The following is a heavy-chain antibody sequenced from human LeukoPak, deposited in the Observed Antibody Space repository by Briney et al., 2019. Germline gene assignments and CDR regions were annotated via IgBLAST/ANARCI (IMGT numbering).Heavy chain of an antibody. D-gene: IGHD2-2*02. CDR2: IKQDGSEK. CDR3: ASGLGYCNSTSCYNYYYYGMDV. J-gene: IGHJ6*04. CDR1: GFTFSSYW. Sequence: GGSLRLSCAASGFTFSSYWMSWVRQAPGKGLEWVANIKQDGSEKYYVDSVKGRFTISRDNAKNSLYLQMNSLRAEDTAVYYCASGLGYCNSTSCYNYYYYGMDVWGKGTTVTVSS. V-gene: IGHV3-7*03.